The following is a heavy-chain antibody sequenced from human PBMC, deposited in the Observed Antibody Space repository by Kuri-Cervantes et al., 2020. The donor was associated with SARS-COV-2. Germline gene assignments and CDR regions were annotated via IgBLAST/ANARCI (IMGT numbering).Heavy chain of an antibody. CDR3: ARMPPLDRRGASGY. V-gene: IGHV3-48*04. CDR1: GFTFSSYA. D-gene: IGHD1-1*01. Sequence: GGSLRLSCAASGFTFSSYAMHWVRQAPGKGLEWVSYNSASSANIHYADSVKGRFTISRDNAKNSLYLQMSSLIAEDTAVYYCARMPPLDRRGASGYWGQGTLVTVSS. CDR2: NSASSANI. J-gene: IGHJ4*02.